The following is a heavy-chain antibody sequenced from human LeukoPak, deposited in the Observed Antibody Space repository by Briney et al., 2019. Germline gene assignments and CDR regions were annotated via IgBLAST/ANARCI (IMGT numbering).Heavy chain of an antibody. Sequence: GGSLRLSCAASGFTFSSYAMHWVRQAPGKGLEYVSAISSNGGSTYYANSVKGRFTISRDNSKNTLYLQMGSLRAEDMAVYYCARGAHAFDIWGQGTMVTVSS. V-gene: IGHV3-64*01. CDR1: GFTFSSYA. CDR3: ARGAHAFDI. CDR2: ISSNGGST. J-gene: IGHJ3*02.